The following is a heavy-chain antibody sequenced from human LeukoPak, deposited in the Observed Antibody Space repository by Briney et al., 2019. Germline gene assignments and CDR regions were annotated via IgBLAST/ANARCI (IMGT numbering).Heavy chain of an antibody. Sequence: PSETLSLTCTVSGGSISSGGYYWSWIRQHPGEGLEWIGYIYYSGSTYYNPSLKSRVTISVDTSKNQFSLKLSSVTAADTAVYYCARDIGVAYCGGDCYSAPYAFDIWGQGTMVTVSS. CDR3: ARDIGVAYCGGDCYSAPYAFDI. CDR1: GGSISSGGYY. D-gene: IGHD2-21*02. CDR2: IYYSGST. J-gene: IGHJ3*02. V-gene: IGHV4-31*03.